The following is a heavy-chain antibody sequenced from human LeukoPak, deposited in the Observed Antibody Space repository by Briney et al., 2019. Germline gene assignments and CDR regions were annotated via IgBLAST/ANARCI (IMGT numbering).Heavy chain of an antibody. CDR3: SREGGRAAAGRFDY. J-gene: IGHJ4*02. CDR1: GITFRSSG. V-gene: IGHV3-30*02. D-gene: IGHD6-13*01. CDR2: IRNDGSVK. Sequence: PGGSLRLSCAASGITFRSSGMHWVRQAPGKGLEWVSFIRNDGSVKSYAASVKGRFTISRDNSKNTVYLHMNSLRADDTAPYYCSREGGRAAAGRFDYWGQGTLVTVSS.